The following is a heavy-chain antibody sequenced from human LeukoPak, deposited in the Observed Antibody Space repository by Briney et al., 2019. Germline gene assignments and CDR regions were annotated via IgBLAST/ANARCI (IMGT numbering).Heavy chain of an antibody. Sequence: GGSLRLSCAASGFTFSSYGMSWVRQAPGKGLEWVSAISGSGGSTYYADSVKGRFTISRDNSKNTLYLQMNSLRAEDTAVYYCAKPPGYEPYYYYMDVWGKGTTVTVSS. V-gene: IGHV3-23*01. J-gene: IGHJ6*03. CDR2: ISGSGGST. CDR3: AKPPGYEPYYYYMDV. D-gene: IGHD5-12*01. CDR1: GFTFSSYG.